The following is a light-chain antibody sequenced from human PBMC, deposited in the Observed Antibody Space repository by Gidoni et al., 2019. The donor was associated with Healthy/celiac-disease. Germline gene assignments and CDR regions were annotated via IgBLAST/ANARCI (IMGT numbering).Light chain of an antibody. CDR3: QQSYSTPLT. V-gene: IGKV1-39*01. CDR1: QSINSD. J-gene: IGKJ1*01. CDR2: ASS. Sequence: DIQLTQSPSSLSASVGDRGTITGRASQSINSDFNWYQKKQGKAPKLLIYASSTLQRGVQSRFSGSGSGKDFTLTISSLQHEAFANYYCQQSYSTPLTFGQGTKVEIK.